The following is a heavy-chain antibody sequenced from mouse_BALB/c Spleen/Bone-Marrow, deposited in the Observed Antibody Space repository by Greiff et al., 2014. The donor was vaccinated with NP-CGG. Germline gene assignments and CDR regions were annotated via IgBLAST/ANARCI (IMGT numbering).Heavy chain of an antibody. Sequence: VKLLESGAELVKPGASVKLSCKASGYTFTTSWMQWVKQRPGQGLEWIGEINPSNGRTKYNEKFKRKATLTVDKSSSTAYMQLSSLTSEDSAVYYCARGDGKYAFAYWGQGTLVTVSA. CDR1: GYTFTTSW. CDR3: ARGDGKYAFAY. CDR2: INPSNGRT. D-gene: IGHD2-1*01. J-gene: IGHJ3*01. V-gene: IGHV1S81*02.